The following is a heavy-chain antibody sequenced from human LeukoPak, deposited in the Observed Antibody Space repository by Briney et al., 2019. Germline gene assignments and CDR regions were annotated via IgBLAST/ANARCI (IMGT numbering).Heavy chain of an antibody. V-gene: IGHV6-1*01. CDR3: ARGDQAFDY. D-gene: IGHD2-2*01. Sequence: SQTLSLTSALSGDSVSINSAVWNWVRQSPSRGLEWLGRTYYRSKWSNNYAVSVKSRITINPDTSENQFSLQLNSVTPEDTAVYYCARGDQAFDYWGQGTLVTVSS. J-gene: IGHJ4*02. CDR2: TYYRSKWSN. CDR1: GDSVSINSAV.